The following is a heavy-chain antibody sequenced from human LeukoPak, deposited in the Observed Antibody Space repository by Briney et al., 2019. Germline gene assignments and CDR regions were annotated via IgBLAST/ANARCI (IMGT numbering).Heavy chain of an antibody. V-gene: IGHV1-46*01. CDR3: ARAGVITAADY. Sequence: ASVKASCKASGYTFTSYYIHWVRQAPGQGLGWMAIMNPSGGSTSSAQKFQGRVTMTRDTSTSTVYMELSGLRSEDTAVYYCARAGVITAADYWGQGTLVTVSS. D-gene: IGHD3-16*02. CDR1: GYTFTSYY. CDR2: MNPSGGST. J-gene: IGHJ4*02.